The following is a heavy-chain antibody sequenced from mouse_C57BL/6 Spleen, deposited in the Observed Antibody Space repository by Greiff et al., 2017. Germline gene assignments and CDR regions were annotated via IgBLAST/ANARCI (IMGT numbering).Heavy chain of an antibody. CDR1: GYSFTGYY. V-gene: IGHV1-42*01. CDR3: ARGGGYYVAMDY. D-gene: IGHD2-3*01. Sequence: EVKLMESGPELVKPGASVKISCKASGYSFTGYYMNWVKQSPEKSLEWIGEINPSTGGTTYNQKFKAKATLTVDKSSSTAYMQLKSLTSEDSAVYYCARGGGYYVAMDYWGQGTSVTVSS. CDR2: INPSTGGT. J-gene: IGHJ4*01.